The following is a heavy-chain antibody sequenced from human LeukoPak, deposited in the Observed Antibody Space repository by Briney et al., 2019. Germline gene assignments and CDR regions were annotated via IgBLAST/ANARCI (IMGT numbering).Heavy chain of an antibody. CDR2: INPNSGDT. Sequence: ASVKVSCKASGYTFTDHYIHWVRQAPGQGLEWMGWINPNSGDTNYAQKFQGRVTMTRDTSISTINMELWRLTSDDTAVYYCARGGRYYDFWSGYSGAEYFQHWGQGTLVTVSS. V-gene: IGHV1-2*02. D-gene: IGHD3-3*01. CDR1: GYTFTDHY. J-gene: IGHJ1*01. CDR3: ARGGRYYDFWSGYSGAEYFQH.